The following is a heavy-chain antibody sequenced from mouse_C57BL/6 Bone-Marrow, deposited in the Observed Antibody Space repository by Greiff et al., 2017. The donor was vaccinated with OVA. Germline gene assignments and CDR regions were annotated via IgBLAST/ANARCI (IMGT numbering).Heavy chain of an antibody. V-gene: IGHV5-9*01. J-gene: IGHJ3*01. CDR1: GFTFSSYT. Sequence: EVQLVESGGGLVKPGGSLKLSCAASGFTFSSYTMSWVRQTPEKRLEWVATISGGGGNTYYPDSVKGRFTISRDNAKNTLYLQMSSLRSEDTALYYCARRGYYYGSSYLAWFAYWGQGTLVTVSA. CDR2: ISGGGGNT. CDR3: ARRGYYYGSSYLAWFAY. D-gene: IGHD1-1*01.